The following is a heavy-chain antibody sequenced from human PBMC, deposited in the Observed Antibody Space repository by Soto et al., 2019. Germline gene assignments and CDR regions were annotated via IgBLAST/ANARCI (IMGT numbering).Heavy chain of an antibody. CDR3: ARGYYDSSGPQTYYYYGMDV. J-gene: IGHJ6*02. D-gene: IGHD3-22*01. Sequence: QLQLQESGPGLVKPSETLSLTCTVSGGSISSSSYYWGWIRQPPGKGLEWIGSIYYSGSTYYNPSLKSRVTISVDTSKNQFSLKLSSVTAADTAVYYCARGYYDSSGPQTYYYYGMDVWGQGTTVTVSS. V-gene: IGHV4-39*01. CDR1: GGSISSSSYY. CDR2: IYYSGST.